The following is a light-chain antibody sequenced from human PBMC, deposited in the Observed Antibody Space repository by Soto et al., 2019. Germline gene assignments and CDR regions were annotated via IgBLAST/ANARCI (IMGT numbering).Light chain of an antibody. V-gene: IGLV2-14*01. J-gene: IGLJ2*01. CDR1: SSDIGGYNY. CDR3: SSYTSGTTYVI. Sequence: QSALTQPASVSGSPGQSITISCTGTSSDIGGYNYVSWYQQRPGKAPKLMISEVNYRPSGVSNRFSGSKSGNTASLTISGLQAEDEADYYCSSYTSGTTYVIFGGGTKLTVL. CDR2: EVN.